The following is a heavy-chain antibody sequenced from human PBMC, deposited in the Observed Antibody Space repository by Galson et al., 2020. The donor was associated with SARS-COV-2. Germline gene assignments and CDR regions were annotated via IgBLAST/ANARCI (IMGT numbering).Heavy chain of an antibody. CDR2: ISADGRKK. CDR1: GFTFSKHG. CDR3: GRDWAWAVEY. D-gene: IGHD3-16*01. V-gene: IGHV3-30*03. J-gene: IGHJ4*02. Sequence: GGYLRLSCAASGFTFSKHGIPWVRQALAKEMEWVASISADGRKKYFADSVTGRFTISRDNSKNTLYLQMNSLRAEDGAVYYCGRDWAWAVEYWGQGTLFSVSS.